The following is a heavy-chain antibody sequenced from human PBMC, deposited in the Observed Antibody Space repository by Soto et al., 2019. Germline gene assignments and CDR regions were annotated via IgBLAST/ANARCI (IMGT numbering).Heavy chain of an antibody. CDR3: AGEGTTVTTYYYYYGMDV. V-gene: IGHV4-38-2*02. Sequence: SETLSLTCAVSGYSISSGYYWGWIRQPPGKGLEWVGSIYHSGSTYYNPSLKSRVTISVDTSKNQFSLKLSSVTAADTAVYYCAGEGTTVTTYYYYYGMDVWGQGTTVTSP. D-gene: IGHD4-17*01. CDR1: GYSISSGYY. J-gene: IGHJ6*02. CDR2: IYHSGST.